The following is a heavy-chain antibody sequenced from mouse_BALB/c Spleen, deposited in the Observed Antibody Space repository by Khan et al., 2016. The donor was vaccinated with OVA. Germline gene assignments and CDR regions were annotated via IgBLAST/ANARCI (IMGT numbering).Heavy chain of an antibody. V-gene: IGHV1-20*02. J-gene: IGHJ2*01. CDR2: INPHIGET. CDR1: GYSFTGYF. D-gene: IGHD1-1*01. CDR3: TRVYRSDFDC. Sequence: VQLQQSGPELVKPGASVKITCKASGYSFTGYFMNWVMQSHGKSLEWIGRINPHIGETFYHQKVKGKATLTVDESSNISHMEIRRLASEDSAVFYCTRVYRSDFDCCGRGTTLTVAS.